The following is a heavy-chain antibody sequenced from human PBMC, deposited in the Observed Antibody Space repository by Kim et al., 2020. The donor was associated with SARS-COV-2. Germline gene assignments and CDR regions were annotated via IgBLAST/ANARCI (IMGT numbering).Heavy chain of an antibody. Sequence: GGSLRLSCAASGFTFSSYAMHWVRQAPGKGLEWVAVISYDGSNKYYADSVKGRFTISRDNSKNTLYLQMNSLRAEDTAVYYCARESIVVVPAAMLSSTYFDYWGQGTLVTVSS. CDR2: ISYDGSNK. D-gene: IGHD2-2*01. V-gene: IGHV3-30*04. CDR3: ARESIVVVPAAMLSSTYFDY. CDR1: GFTFSSYA. J-gene: IGHJ4*02.